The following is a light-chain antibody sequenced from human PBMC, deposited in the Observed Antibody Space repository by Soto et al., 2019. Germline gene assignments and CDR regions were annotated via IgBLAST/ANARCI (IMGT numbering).Light chain of an antibody. CDR1: ESVSRY. Sequence: EIVLTQSPATLSLSPGNRATLSCRASESVSRYLAWYQQKPGQAPRLLIYDASNRATGIPARFSGSGSGTDFILTITSLEPEDFAVYYCQQRSNWPSTFGGGTKVEIK. CDR3: QQRSNWPST. V-gene: IGKV3-11*01. J-gene: IGKJ4*01. CDR2: DAS.